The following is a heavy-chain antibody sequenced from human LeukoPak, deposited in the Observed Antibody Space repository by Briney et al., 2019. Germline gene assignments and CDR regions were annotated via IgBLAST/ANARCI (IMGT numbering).Heavy chain of an antibody. J-gene: IGHJ4*02. Sequence: GGSLRLSCAASGFTFSNYYMSWIRQAPGKGLEWVLYISSSGGNIYYADSVEGRFTISRDNAKNSLSLEMNSLRVEDTGVYYCARGTTGTTVAYGYSLDSWGQGTLVTVSS. V-gene: IGHV3-11*01. D-gene: IGHD1-7*01. CDR2: ISSSGGNI. CDR1: GFTFSNYY. CDR3: ARGTTGTTVAYGYSLDS.